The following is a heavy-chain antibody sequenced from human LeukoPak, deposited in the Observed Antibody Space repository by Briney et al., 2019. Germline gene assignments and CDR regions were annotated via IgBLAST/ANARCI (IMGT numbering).Heavy chain of an antibody. V-gene: IGHV4-4*07. J-gene: IGHJ3*02. CDR2: IFTSGST. CDR3: ARGDMTAGGPYAFDI. D-gene: IGHD6-13*01. Sequence: PSETLSLTCTVSGGSISSYYWSWIRQPAGKGLEWIGRIFTSGSTNYNPSLRSRVTMSVDTSKNQFSLKLSSVTAADTAVYYCARGDMTAGGPYAFDIWGQGTMVTVSS. CDR1: GGSISSYY.